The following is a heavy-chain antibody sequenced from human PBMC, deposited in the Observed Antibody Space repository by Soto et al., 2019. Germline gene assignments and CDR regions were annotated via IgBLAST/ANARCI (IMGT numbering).Heavy chain of an antibody. CDR3: ARGLMITIFGVGSAFDI. V-gene: IGHV4-4*02. CDR1: GGSISSSNW. D-gene: IGHD3-3*01. J-gene: IGHJ3*02. Sequence: SETLSLTCAVSGGSISSSNWWSWVRQPPGKGLEWIGEIYHSGSTNYNPSLKSRVTISVDKSKNQFSLKLSSVTAADTAVYYCARGLMITIFGVGSAFDIWGQGTMVTVS. CDR2: IYHSGST.